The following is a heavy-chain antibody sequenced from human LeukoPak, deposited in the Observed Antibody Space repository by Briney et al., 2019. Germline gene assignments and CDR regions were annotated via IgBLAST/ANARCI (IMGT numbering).Heavy chain of an antibody. CDR2: IYPGDSDT. CDR3: ARQPSSSSWYLDAFDI. V-gene: IGHV5-51*01. D-gene: IGHD6-13*01. Sequence: GESLKISCKGSGYSFTSYWIGWMRQMPGKGLEWMGIIYPGDSDTRYSPSFQGQVTISADKSISTAYLQWSGLKASDTAMYYCARQPSSSSWYLDAFDIWGQGTMVTVSS. J-gene: IGHJ3*02. CDR1: GYSFTSYW.